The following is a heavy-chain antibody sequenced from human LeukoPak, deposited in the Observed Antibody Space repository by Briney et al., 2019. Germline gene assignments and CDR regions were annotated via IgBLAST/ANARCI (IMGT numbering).Heavy chain of an antibody. Sequence: GGSLRLSWAASGFTFTSFPIGWVRQPPGRGLDWVSGISGSGGSTYYAHSVKGRFTISRDNSKNTLYLQMNSLRAEDTAVYYCAARGNDYWGQGTLVTVSS. D-gene: IGHD3-10*01. V-gene: IGHV3-23*01. J-gene: IGHJ4*02. CDR2: ISGSGGST. CDR1: GFTFTSFP. CDR3: AARGNDY.